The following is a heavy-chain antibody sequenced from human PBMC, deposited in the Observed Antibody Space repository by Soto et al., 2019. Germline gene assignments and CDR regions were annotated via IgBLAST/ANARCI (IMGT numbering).Heavy chain of an antibody. CDR3: ARVSYCSGGSCRLGEDYYYYYMDV. D-gene: IGHD2-15*01. V-gene: IGHV4-59*01. J-gene: IGHJ6*03. CDR2: IYYSGST. CDR1: GGSISSYY. Sequence: SETLSLTCTVSGGSISSYYWSWIRQPPGKGLEWIGYIYYSGSTNYNPSLKSRVTISVDTSKNQFSLKLSSVTAADTAVYYCARVSYCSGGSCRLGEDYYYYYMDVWGKGTTVTVSS.